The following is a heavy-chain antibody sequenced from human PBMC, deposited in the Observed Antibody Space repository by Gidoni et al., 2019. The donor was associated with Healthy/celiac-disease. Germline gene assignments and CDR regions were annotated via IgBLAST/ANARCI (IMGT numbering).Heavy chain of an antibody. CDR2: FIPSFGTE. D-gene: IGHD2-21*01. J-gene: IGHJ6*03. V-gene: IGHV1-69*14. CDR1: GCPFCSYA. CDR3: AKGGVRGGDYYYMDV. Sequence: QLQLVQSVAELMKPGSSVMVSCTASGCPFCSYAIRWVRQAPGQGLEWMGGFIPSFGTENEAQKCQGRVTITEDKSTSTGYMELSSLRSEDTAVYYCAKGGVRGGDYYYMDVWGKGTTVTVSS.